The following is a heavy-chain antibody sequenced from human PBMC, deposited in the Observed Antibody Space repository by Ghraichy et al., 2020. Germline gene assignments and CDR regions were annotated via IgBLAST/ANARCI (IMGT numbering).Heavy chain of an antibody. CDR2: INHSGST. CDR3: ARVGLRLNAYYDFWSGYHNWFDP. J-gene: IGHJ5*02. V-gene: IGHV4-34*01. Sequence: SETLSLTCAVYGGSFSGYYWSWIRQPPGKGLEWIGEINHSGSTNYNPSLKSRVTISVDTSKNQFSLKLSSVTAADTAVYYCARVGLRLNAYYDFWSGYHNWFDPWGQGTLVTVSS. CDR1: GGSFSGYY. D-gene: IGHD3-3*01.